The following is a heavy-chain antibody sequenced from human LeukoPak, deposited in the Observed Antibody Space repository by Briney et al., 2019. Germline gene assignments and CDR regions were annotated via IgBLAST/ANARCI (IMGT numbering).Heavy chain of an antibody. V-gene: IGHV3-48*04. J-gene: IGHJ5*02. CDR1: GFSFSGYG. Sequence: PGGSLRLSCVASGFSFSGYGMHWVRQAPGKGLEWLSYIDIGGTNTHYADSVKGRFTISRDNAKKSLYLEMNNLRAEDTAVYYCATDGAGFDTWGQGVLVTVSS. CDR2: IDIGGTNT. CDR3: ATDGAGFDT.